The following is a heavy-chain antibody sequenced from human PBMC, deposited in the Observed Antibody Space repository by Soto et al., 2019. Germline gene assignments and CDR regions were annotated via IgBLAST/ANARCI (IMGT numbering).Heavy chain of an antibody. V-gene: IGHV4-39*01. D-gene: IGHD3-22*01. J-gene: IGHJ5*02. CDR1: GGSILDSTYY. CDR2: IFYSGGT. CDR3: ARQASGYYYGWFDP. Sequence: QLLLQESGPGLVKPSETLSLTCTVSGGSILDSTYYWAWIRQSPGKGLEWIGTIFYSGGTFYTPCLTSRVTMSVDTSNNQFSLKLSSVTAADTAVYYCARQASGYYYGWFDPWGQGTLVTVSS.